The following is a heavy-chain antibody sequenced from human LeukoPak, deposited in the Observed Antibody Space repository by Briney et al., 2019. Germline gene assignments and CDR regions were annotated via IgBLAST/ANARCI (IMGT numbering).Heavy chain of an antibody. CDR2: ISSSSSYI. V-gene: IGHV3-21*01. CDR1: GFTFSSYS. Sequence: GGSLRRSCAASGFTFSSYSMNWVRQAPGKGLEWVSSISSSSSYIYYADSVKGRFTISRDNAKNSLYLQMNSLRAEDTAVYYCARDPYYDSSGLDYWGQGTLVTVSS. CDR3: ARDPYYDSSGLDY. J-gene: IGHJ4*02. D-gene: IGHD3-22*01.